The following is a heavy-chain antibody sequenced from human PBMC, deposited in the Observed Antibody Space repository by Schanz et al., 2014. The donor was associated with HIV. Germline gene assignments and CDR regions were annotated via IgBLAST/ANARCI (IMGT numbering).Heavy chain of an antibody. Sequence: EVQLLESGGGLVQPGGSLRLSCAASGFTFSSYAMSWVRQAPGKGLEWVSAISGSGGSTYYADSLKGRFTISRDNSKNTLYLQMNSLRAEDTAVYNCAKDGRGGDYDFWSGYEYNWFDPWGQGNLVTVSS. J-gene: IGHJ5*02. V-gene: IGHV3-23*01. CDR2: ISGSGGST. CDR3: AKDGRGGDYDFWSGYEYNWFDP. D-gene: IGHD3-3*01. CDR1: GFTFSSYA.